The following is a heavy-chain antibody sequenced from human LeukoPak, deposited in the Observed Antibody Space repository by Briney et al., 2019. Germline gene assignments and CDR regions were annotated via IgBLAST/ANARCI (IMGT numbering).Heavy chain of an antibody. Sequence: GASVKVSCKASGYIFTNYFIHWVRQAPGQGLEWITIISPSDGNRVYGPKFQGRVTVTRDTSTSTVYMELSSLRSEDTAVYYCAREKFGGYFDYWGQGTLVTVSS. CDR1: GYIFTNYF. J-gene: IGHJ4*02. CDR2: ISPSDGNR. V-gene: IGHV1-46*01. CDR3: AREKFGGYFDY. D-gene: IGHD2-15*01.